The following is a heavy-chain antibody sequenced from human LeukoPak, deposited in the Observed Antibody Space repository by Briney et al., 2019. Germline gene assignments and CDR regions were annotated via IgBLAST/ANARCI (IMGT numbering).Heavy chain of an antibody. V-gene: IGHV1-8*01. J-gene: IGHJ4*02. CDR3: ARGSREMFSGSSNYDN. Sequence: GASVTVSCKASGYTFTSYDINWLRQAPGQGLEWMGWMNTNSGNTGYEQKFQGRATMTRNTSISTAYMELSSLRSEDTAVYYCARGSREMFSGSSNYDNWGQGTLVTVSS. D-gene: IGHD1-26*01. CDR2: MNTNSGNT. CDR1: GYTFTSYD.